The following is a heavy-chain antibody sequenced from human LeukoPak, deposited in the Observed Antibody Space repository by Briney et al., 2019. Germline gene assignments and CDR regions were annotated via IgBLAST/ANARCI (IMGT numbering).Heavy chain of an antibody. Sequence: PSETLSLTCTVSGGSISSYYWSWIRQPPGKGLEWIGYIYYSGSTNYNPSLKSRVTISVDTSKNQFSLKLSSVTAADTAVYYCARGRWFGEFFDYWGQGTLDTVSS. D-gene: IGHD3-10*01. J-gene: IGHJ4*02. CDR3: ARGRWFGEFFDY. V-gene: IGHV4-59*01. CDR2: IYYSGST. CDR1: GGSISSYY.